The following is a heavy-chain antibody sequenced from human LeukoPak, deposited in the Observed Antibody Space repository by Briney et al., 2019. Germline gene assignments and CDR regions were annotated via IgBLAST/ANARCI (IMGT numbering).Heavy chain of an antibody. D-gene: IGHD3-22*01. CDR3: ARDAGDYFDSSGYFWFDS. V-gene: IGHV3-7*01. CDR1: RFTFSRYW. J-gene: IGHJ5*01. Sequence: PAGSLRLSCAASRFTFSRYWMSWVRQAPEKGLEWVANIKQDGSEKYYVDSVKGRFTISRDNAKNSLYLQMNSLRAEDTAVYYCARDAGDYFDSSGYFWFDSWGQGTLVTVSS. CDR2: IKQDGSEK.